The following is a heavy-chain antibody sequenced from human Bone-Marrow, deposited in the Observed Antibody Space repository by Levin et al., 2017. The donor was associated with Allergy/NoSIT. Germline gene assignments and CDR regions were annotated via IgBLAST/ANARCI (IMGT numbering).Heavy chain of an antibody. Sequence: ASVKVSCKASGFTFTTYGLTWVRQAPGRGLEWMGWVSAYSGNTNYALNLQDRVTMTTDTATNTAYMELSSLRSDDPAIYYCARGHFPYYYYGMDVWGQGTTVVVSS. CDR2: VSAYSGNT. CDR1: GFTFTTYG. CDR3: ARGHFPYYYYGMDV. J-gene: IGHJ6*02. V-gene: IGHV1-18*01.